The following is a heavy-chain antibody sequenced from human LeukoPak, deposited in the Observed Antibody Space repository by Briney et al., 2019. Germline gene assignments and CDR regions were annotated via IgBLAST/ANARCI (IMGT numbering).Heavy chain of an antibody. CDR2: ISYDGSNK. D-gene: IGHD6-19*01. CDR1: GFTFSSYT. Sequence: GGSLRLSCAASGFTFSSYTMHWVRQAPGKGLEWVAVISYDGSNKYYTDSVKGRFTISRDNSKNTLYLQMNSLRAEDTAVYCCASLWSAVAGSAGMDVWGQGTTVTVSS. CDR3: ASLWSAVAGSAGMDV. J-gene: IGHJ6*02. V-gene: IGHV3-30-3*01.